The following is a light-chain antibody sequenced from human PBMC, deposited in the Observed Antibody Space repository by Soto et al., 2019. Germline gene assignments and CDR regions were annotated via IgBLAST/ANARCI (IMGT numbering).Light chain of an antibody. CDR1: QRVSSY. J-gene: IGKJ5*01. CDR3: QQRGNWPPIT. Sequence: EIVLTQSPATLSLSPGERATLSCRASQRVSSYLAWYQQKPGQAPRLLIYDASNRATGIPARFSGSGSGTDFTLTISSLEPEDFAVYYCQQRGNWPPITFGRGTRLEIK. CDR2: DAS. V-gene: IGKV3-11*01.